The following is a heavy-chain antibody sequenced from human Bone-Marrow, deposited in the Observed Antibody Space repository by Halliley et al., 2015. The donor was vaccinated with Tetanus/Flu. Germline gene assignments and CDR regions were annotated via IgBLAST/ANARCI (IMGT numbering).Heavy chain of an antibody. CDR3: ARGEATEIAPRVRHYYAMDV. Sequence: QMQLVQSGAEVKKPGSSVRVTCKSSGGTFSSDALNWVRQAPGQGLEWMGGIIPMVEEADYGPKFRGRVSITADESTSTTYMELSSLRSEDTAVYYCARGEATEIAPRVRHYYAMDVWGQGTTVIVSS. D-gene: IGHD6-6*01. CDR2: IIPMVEEA. V-gene: IGHV1-69*01. CDR1: GGTFSSDA. J-gene: IGHJ6*02.